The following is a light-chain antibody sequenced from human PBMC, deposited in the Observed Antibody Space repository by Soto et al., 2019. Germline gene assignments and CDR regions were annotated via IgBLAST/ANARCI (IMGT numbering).Light chain of an antibody. Sequence: EIVFTQSPGTLSLSPGERATLSCRASQSVRSSYLAWYQQKPGQAPRLLIYGASSRATGIPDRFSGSGSGTDFTLTMSRLEPEEFAVYYCQQYGSPPTTFGQGIKVEIK. CDR2: GAS. CDR1: QSVRSSY. J-gene: IGKJ1*01. V-gene: IGKV3-20*01. CDR3: QQYGSPPTT.